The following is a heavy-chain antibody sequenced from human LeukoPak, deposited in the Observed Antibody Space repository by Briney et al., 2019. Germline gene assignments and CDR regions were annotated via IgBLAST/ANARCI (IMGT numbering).Heavy chain of an antibody. CDR1: GGTFSSYA. D-gene: IGHD3-10*01. CDR2: IIPSFGTA. Sequence: SVKVACKASGGTFSSYAISCVRQAPGQGLEWRGGIIPSFGTANYAQKFDGRVTITAVESTSTAYMELGSVKPEDPAVYYCARDLELGGSGSYYNVGDYWGQGTLVTVSS. V-gene: IGHV1-69*13. J-gene: IGHJ4*02. CDR3: ARDLELGGSGSYYNVGDY.